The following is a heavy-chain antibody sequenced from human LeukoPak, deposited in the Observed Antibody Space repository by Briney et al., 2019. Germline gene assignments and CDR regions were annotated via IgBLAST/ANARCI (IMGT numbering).Heavy chain of an antibody. CDR1: GFTFSSYG. CDR3: AKEFYGDYADAFDI. J-gene: IGHJ3*02. D-gene: IGHD4-17*01. Sequence: GRSLRLSCAASGFTFSSYGMHWVRQAPGKGLEWVAVISYDGSNKYYADSVKGRFTISRDNSKNTLYLQMNSLRAEDTAVYYCAKEFYGDYADAFDIWGQGTMVTASS. V-gene: IGHV3-30*18. CDR2: ISYDGSNK.